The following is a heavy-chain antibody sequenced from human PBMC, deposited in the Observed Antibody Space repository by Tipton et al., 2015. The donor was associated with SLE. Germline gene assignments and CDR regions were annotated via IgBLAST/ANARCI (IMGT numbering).Heavy chain of an antibody. CDR1: GGSFSGYY. CDR2: INHSGST. V-gene: IGHV4-34*01. CDR3: ARGYLGWFDP. J-gene: IGHJ5*02. Sequence: TLSLTCAVYGGSFSGYYWSWIRQPPGKGLEWIGEINHSGSTNYNPSLKSRVTISVDTSKNQFSLKPSSVTAADTAVYYCARGYLGWFDPWGQGTLVTVSS. D-gene: IGHD3-9*01.